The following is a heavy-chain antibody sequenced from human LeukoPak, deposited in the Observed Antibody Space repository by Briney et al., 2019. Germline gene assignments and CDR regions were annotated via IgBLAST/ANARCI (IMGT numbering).Heavy chain of an antibody. CDR3: ARYSYGLGQFDY. CDR2: IYYSGST. J-gene: IGHJ4*02. Sequence: PSETLSLTCTVSGGSISSYYWSWIRQPPGKGLEWIGYIYYSGSTNYNPSLKSRVTISVDTSKNQFSLKLSSVTAADTAVYYCARYSYGLGQFDYWGQGTLVTVSS. CDR1: GGSISSYY. D-gene: IGHD5-18*01. V-gene: IGHV4-59*01.